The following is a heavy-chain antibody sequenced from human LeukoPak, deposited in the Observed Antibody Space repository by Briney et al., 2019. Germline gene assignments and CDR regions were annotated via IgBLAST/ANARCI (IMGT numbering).Heavy chain of an antibody. CDR3: ARDFAREFTIDY. V-gene: IGHV3-48*01. Sequence: PGGSLRLSCAASGFTFSNYNMNWVRQPPGKGLQWVSYISSSNIIYYADSVKGRFTISRDNAKNSLFLQMSSLRAEDTAVYYCARDFAREFTIDYWGQGTLVTVSS. CDR1: GFTFSNYN. J-gene: IGHJ4*02. D-gene: IGHD3-10*01. CDR2: ISSSNII.